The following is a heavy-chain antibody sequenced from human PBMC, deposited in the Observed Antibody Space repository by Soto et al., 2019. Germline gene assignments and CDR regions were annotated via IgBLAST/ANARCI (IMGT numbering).Heavy chain of an antibody. CDR2: IYYSGST. J-gene: IGHJ4*02. CDR3: ANGITIFGVVTQIDY. D-gene: IGHD3-3*01. V-gene: IGHV4-39*01. CDR1: GGSISSSSYY. Sequence: PXGTLCLPGTVSGGSISSSSYYWGWIRQPPGKGLEWIGSIYYSGSTYYNPSLKSRVTISVDTSKNQFSLKLSSVTAADTAVYYCANGITIFGVVTQIDYWGQGTLVTVSS.